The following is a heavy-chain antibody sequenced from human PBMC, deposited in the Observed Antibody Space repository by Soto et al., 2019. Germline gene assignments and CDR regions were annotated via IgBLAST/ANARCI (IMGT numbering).Heavy chain of an antibody. J-gene: IGHJ6*02. CDR1: GGSISSSSYY. Sequence: SETLSLTCTVSGGSISSSSYYWGWIRQPPGKGLEWIGSIYYSGSTYYNPSLKSRVTISVDTSKNQFSLKLSSVTAEDTAVYYCAREVLELTYYYGMDVWGQGTTVTVSS. V-gene: IGHV4-39*02. CDR3: AREVLELTYYYGMDV. D-gene: IGHD1-7*01. CDR2: IYYSGST.